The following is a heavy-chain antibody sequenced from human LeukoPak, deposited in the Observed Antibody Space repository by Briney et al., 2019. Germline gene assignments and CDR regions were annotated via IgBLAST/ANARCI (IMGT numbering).Heavy chain of an antibody. CDR2: ISNTGGST. Sequence: GGSLRLSCAASGFTFISYSMNWVRQAPGKGLEWVSAISNTGGSTYYADSVKGRFTISRDKSKNTLSLQMNSLRAEDTAVYYCAQQVGYCSSGSCYFTYWGQGTLVTVSS. CDR3: AQQVGYCSSGSCYFTY. D-gene: IGHD2-15*01. V-gene: IGHV3-23*01. CDR1: GFTFISYS. J-gene: IGHJ1*01.